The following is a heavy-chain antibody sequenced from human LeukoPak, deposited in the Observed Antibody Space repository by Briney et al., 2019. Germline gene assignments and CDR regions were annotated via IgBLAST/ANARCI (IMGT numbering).Heavy chain of an antibody. Sequence: GGSLRLSCAASGFTFSSYGMSWVRQAPGKGLEWVANIKQDGSEKYYVDSMKGRFTISRDNAKNSLYLQMNSLRAENTAVYYCASENYYDTSYWGQGTLVTVSS. J-gene: IGHJ4*02. D-gene: IGHD3-22*01. V-gene: IGHV3-7*01. CDR2: IKQDGSEK. CDR3: ASENYYDTSY. CDR1: GFTFSSYG.